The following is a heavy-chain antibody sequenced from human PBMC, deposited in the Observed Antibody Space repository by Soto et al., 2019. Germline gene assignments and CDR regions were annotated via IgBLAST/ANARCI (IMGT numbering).Heavy chain of an antibody. J-gene: IGHJ4*02. CDR1: GFIVTSNY. D-gene: IGHD3-10*01. CDR2: IYSDGTT. CDR3: AKGGPGASSGLFES. V-gene: IGHV3-53*01. Sequence: GGSLRLSCAASGFIVTSNYMSWVRQSPGKGLEWVSVIYSDGTTNYAESVKGRFTISRDKSKNTVFLQMSSLRAEDTAVYYCAKGGPGASSGLFESWGQGTLVTVSS.